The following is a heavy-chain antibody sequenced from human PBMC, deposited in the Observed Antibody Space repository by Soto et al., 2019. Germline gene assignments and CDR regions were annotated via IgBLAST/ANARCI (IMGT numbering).Heavy chain of an antibody. CDR2: ISGSGGST. Sequence: GGSRRLSCAASGFTFSSYAMSWVRQAPGKGLEWVSAISGSGGSTYYADSVKGRFTISRDNSKNTLYLQMNSLRAEDTAVYYCANNLLCFGANDAFDIWGQGTMLTVSS. CDR1: GFTFSSYA. CDR3: ANNLLCFGANDAFDI. J-gene: IGHJ3*02. D-gene: IGHD3-10*01. V-gene: IGHV3-23*01.